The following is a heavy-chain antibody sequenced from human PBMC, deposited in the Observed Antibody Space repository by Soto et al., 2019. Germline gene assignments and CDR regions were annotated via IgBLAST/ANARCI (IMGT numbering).Heavy chain of an antibody. CDR2: LFSNDEK. D-gene: IGHD1-26*01. CDR1: GFSLSNARMG. J-gene: IGHJ4*02. Sequence: QVTLKESGPVLVKPTETLTLTCTVSGFSLSNARMGVSWIRQPPGKALEWLAHLFSNDEKSYSTSLKSRLTISKDTSKSQVVLTRTNMDPVDTATYYCARHGRGVGARPLDYWGQGTLVTVSS. CDR3: ARHGRGVGARPLDY. V-gene: IGHV2-26*01.